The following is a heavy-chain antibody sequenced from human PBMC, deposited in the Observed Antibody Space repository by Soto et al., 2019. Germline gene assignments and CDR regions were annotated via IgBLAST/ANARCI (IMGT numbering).Heavy chain of an antibody. J-gene: IGHJ4*02. CDR1: GFTFSSHA. CDR2: IAYDGGNK. Sequence: GGSLRLSCAASGFTFSSHAMHWVRQAPGKGLEWVAVIAYDGGNKFYADSVRGRFTISRDNSKNTLSLQMSSLRPEDTAVYFCARDEHWLLPFDYWGQGTLVTVSS. D-gene: IGHD1-26*01. CDR3: ARDEHWLLPFDY. V-gene: IGHV3-30-3*01.